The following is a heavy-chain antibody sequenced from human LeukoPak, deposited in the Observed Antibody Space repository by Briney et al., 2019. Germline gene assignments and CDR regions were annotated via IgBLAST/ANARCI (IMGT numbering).Heavy chain of an antibody. J-gene: IGHJ4*02. CDR2: MNPNSGNT. CDR1: GYTFTSYD. Sequence: ASVKVSCKAGGYTFTSYDINWVRQATGQGLEWMGWMNPNSGNTGYAQKFQGRVTMTRNTSISTAYMELSSLRSEDTAVYYCARGTMLRGAAAGTCGYWGQGTLVTVSS. CDR3: ARGTMLRGAAAGTCGY. D-gene: IGHD6-13*01. V-gene: IGHV1-8*01.